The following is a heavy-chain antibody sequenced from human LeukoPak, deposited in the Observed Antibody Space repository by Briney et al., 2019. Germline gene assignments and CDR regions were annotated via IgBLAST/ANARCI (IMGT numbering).Heavy chain of an antibody. Sequence: ASVKVSCKASGYNFTGYYMHWVRQAPGQGLEWMGWINPNSGGTNYAQKFQGRVTMTRDTSISTAYMELSRLRSDDTAVYYCARAYCSSTSCWATDYYYYMDVWGKGTTVTISS. J-gene: IGHJ6*03. V-gene: IGHV1-2*02. CDR3: ARAYCSSTSCWATDYYYYMDV. CDR2: INPNSGGT. CDR1: GYNFTGYY. D-gene: IGHD2-2*01.